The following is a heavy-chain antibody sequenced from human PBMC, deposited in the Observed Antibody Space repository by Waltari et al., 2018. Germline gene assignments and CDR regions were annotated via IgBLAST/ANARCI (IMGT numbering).Heavy chain of an antibody. CDR3: ARRVYAIHGPSYYFDY. CDR2: IYPGDSDT. CDR1: GYSFTSYW. J-gene: IGHJ4*02. D-gene: IGHD2-8*01. Sequence: EVQLVQSGAEVKKPGESLKISCKGSGYSFTSYWIGWVRQMPGKGLEWMGIIYPGDSDTRYSPSFQGQVTISADKSISTAYLQWSSLKASDTAMYYCARRVYAIHGPSYYFDYWGQGTLVTVSS. V-gene: IGHV5-51*03.